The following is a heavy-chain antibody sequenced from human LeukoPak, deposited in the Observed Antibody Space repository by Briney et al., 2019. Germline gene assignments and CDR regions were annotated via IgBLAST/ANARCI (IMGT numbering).Heavy chain of an antibody. CDR1: GFTFSRHW. Sequence: AGGSLRLSCAASGFTFSRHWMSWVRQAPGKGPEWVANIKKDGSEKYYVDSVKGRFAISRDNSKNSLYLQINSLRAEDTAVYYCSRGDYGGNTYYFDYWGQGTLVIVSS. D-gene: IGHD4-23*01. CDR2: IKKDGSEK. CDR3: SRGDYGGNTYYFDY. V-gene: IGHV3-7*04. J-gene: IGHJ4*02.